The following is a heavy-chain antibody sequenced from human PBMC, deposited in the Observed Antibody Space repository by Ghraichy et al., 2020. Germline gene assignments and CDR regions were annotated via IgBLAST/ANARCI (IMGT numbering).Heavy chain of an antibody. CDR2: INHSGST. CDR1: GGSFSGYY. CDR3: ARARGYNPVYFDY. D-gene: IGHD5-24*01. J-gene: IGHJ4*02. Sequence: SETLSLTCAVYGGSFSGYYWSWIRQPPGKGLEWIGEINHSGSTNYNPSLKSRVTISVDTSKNQFSLKLSSVTAADTAVYYCARARGYNPVYFDYWGQGTLVTVSS. V-gene: IGHV4-34*01.